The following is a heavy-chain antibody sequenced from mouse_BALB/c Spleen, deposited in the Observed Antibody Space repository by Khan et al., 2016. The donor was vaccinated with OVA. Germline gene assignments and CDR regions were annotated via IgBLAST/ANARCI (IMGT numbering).Heavy chain of an antibody. Sequence: QVQLQQSGAELARPGASVKLSCKASGYTFTDYYINWVKQRTGQGLEWIGKISPGSGDTYYNERFKGKATLTADKSSSTAYMQLSSLTSEASVVYFCARRNYFGYTFAYWGQGTLVTVSA. D-gene: IGHD1-2*01. J-gene: IGHJ3*01. CDR2: ISPGSGDT. CDR1: GYTFTDYY. CDR3: ARRNYFGYTFAY. V-gene: IGHV1-77*01.